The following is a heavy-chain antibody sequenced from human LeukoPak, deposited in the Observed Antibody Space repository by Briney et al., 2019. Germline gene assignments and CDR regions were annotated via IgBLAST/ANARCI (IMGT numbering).Heavy chain of an antibody. CDR1: GFPFTRNA. CDR2: TSPDGSEQ. V-gene: IGHV3-30*01. J-gene: IGHJ4*02. CDR3: ARDKYSFGNYFDY. Sequence: PGGSLRLSCVASGFPFTRNAMHWVRQAPGKGLEWVAVTSPDGSEQYYADSVKGRFTISRDNSKNTLYLQMNSLRAEDTAVYYCARDKYSFGNYFDYWGQGTLVTVSS. D-gene: IGHD5-18*01.